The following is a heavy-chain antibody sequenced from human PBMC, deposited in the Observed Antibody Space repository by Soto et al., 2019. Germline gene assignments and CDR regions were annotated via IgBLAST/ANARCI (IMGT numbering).Heavy chain of an antibody. CDR2: SYYSGTT. V-gene: IGHV4-39*07. J-gene: IGHJ5*02. D-gene: IGHD2-8*02. Sequence: QPLLQESGPGLVKPSQNLSLTCTVSRGSISVQSYYWTWIRQAPGTGLEWIGSSYYSGTTYFNPSLKGRVSISVDKTKNEFSPRLTSATAADNAVYYCTRRLHWNGNSLDPWFPGRLFADSS. CDR3: TRRLHWNGNSLDP. CDR1: RGSISVQSYY.